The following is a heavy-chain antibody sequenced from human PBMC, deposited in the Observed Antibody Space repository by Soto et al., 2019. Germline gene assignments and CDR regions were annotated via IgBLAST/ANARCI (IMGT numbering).Heavy chain of an antibody. CDR1: GFTFENYA. J-gene: IGHJ3*01. CDR3: AKSTGVLATTGGAFDV. Sequence: GGSLRLSCVASGFTFENYAMSWVRQAPGKGLEWVSAISGSGGTTYYSDSVKGRFTISRDNSKNTVYLQMNDLKVEDTAIYYCAKSTGVLATTGGAFDVWGQGTMVTVSS. V-gene: IGHV3-23*01. CDR2: ISGSGGTT. D-gene: IGHD5-12*01.